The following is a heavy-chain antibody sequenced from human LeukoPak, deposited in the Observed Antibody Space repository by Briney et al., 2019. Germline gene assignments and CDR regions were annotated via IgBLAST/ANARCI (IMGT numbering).Heavy chain of an antibody. Sequence: GGSLRLSCAASGFTFSSYWMHWVRQAPGKGLVWVSRINSDGSSTSYADSVKGRFTISRDNAKNTLYLQMNSLRAEDTAVYYCASPGHGSYYAFDLIFNYWGQGTLVTVSS. J-gene: IGHJ4*02. D-gene: IGHD1-26*01. CDR3: ASPGHGSYYAFDLIFNY. CDR2: INSDGSST. V-gene: IGHV3-74*01. CDR1: GFTFSSYW.